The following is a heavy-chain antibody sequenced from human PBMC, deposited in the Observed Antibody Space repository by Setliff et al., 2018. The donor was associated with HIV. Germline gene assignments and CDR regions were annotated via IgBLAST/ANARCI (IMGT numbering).Heavy chain of an antibody. Sequence: GGSLRLSCVASGFTFSSYAMSWVRQAPGKGLEWVLTITNSARSTHSADSVKGRFTISRDNSKNTLYLQMNSLRAEDTAVYYCARVESYGDYVDYWGQGTLVTVS. CDR3: ARVESYGDYVDY. CDR1: GFTFSSYA. CDR2: ITNSARST. J-gene: IGHJ4*02. V-gene: IGHV3-23*05. D-gene: IGHD4-17*01.